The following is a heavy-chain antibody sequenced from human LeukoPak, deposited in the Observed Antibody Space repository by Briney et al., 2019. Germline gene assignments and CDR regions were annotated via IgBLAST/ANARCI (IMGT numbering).Heavy chain of an antibody. D-gene: IGHD2-2*02. CDR3: TTDPQGYCSSTSCYTFSYYYGMDV. CDR1: GFTFSSYA. CDR2: ISGSGGST. Sequence: GGSLRLSCAASGFTFSSYAMSWVRQAPGKGLEWVSAISGSGGSTYYADSVKGRFTISRDNSKNTLYLQMNSLKTEDTAVYYCTTDPQGYCSSTSCYTFSYYYGMDVWGQGTTVTVSS. V-gene: IGHV3-23*01. J-gene: IGHJ6*02.